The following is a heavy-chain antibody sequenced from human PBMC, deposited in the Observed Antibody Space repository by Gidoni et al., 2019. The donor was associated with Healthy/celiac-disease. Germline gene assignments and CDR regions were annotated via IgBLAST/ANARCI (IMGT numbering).Heavy chain of an antibody. D-gene: IGHD3-10*01. Sequence: QLQLQESGPGLVKPSETLSLPCPVSGCSISSSSYYWGWIRQPPGKGLEWIGSIYYSGSTYYNPSLKSRVTISVDTSKNQFSLKLSSVTAADTAVYYCARRNNYSKGWFDPWGQGTLVTVSS. V-gene: IGHV4-39*01. CDR2: IYYSGST. CDR3: ARRNNYSKGWFDP. CDR1: GCSISSSSYY. J-gene: IGHJ5*02.